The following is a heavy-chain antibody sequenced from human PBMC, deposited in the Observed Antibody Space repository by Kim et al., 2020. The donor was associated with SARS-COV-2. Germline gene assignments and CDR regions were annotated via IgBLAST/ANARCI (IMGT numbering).Heavy chain of an antibody. CDR3: ARHLRNWYFDL. J-gene: IGHJ2*01. Sequence: YSNPPLKGRVTISVDTSKKQFSLRLSSVTAADAAVYYCARHLRNWYFDLWGRGTLVTVSS. V-gene: IGHV4-39*01.